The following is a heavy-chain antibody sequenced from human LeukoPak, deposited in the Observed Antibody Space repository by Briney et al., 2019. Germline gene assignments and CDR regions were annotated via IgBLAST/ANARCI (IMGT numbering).Heavy chain of an antibody. V-gene: IGHV3-7*01. Sequence: GRSLRLSCAASGFTFSSYGMHWVRQAPGKGLEWVANIKQDGSEKYYVDSVKGRFTVPRDNAKNSLYLQMNSLRAEDTAVYYCARTPSLYCSGGSCYDYWGQGTLVTVSS. J-gene: IGHJ4*02. CDR3: ARTPSLYCSGGSCYDY. CDR2: IKQDGSEK. D-gene: IGHD2-15*01. CDR1: GFTFSSYG.